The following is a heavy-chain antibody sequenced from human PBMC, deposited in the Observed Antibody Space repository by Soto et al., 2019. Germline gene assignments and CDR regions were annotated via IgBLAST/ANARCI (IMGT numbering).Heavy chain of an antibody. CDR3: ANSLPTIIVGGVFFDY. CDR2: IYWDDDK. V-gene: IGHV2-5*02. D-gene: IGHD3-22*01. J-gene: IGHJ4*02. Sequence: QITLKESGPPLVEPTQTLTLTCTFSGFSLSTSGVGVAWIRQPPGKALEWLALIYWDDDKRYSPSLKSRLTNTKDPSKNQVVLTMTNMDPVDTATYYCANSLPTIIVGGVFFDYWGQGTLVTVSS. CDR1: GFSLSTSGVG.